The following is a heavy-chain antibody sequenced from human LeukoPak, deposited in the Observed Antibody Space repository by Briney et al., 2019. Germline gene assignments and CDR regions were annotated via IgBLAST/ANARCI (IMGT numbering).Heavy chain of an antibody. CDR2: INHSGST. CDR3: ARAVYYDSSGYWGH. V-gene: IGHV4-34*01. Sequence: PSETLSLTCAVYGGSFSGYYWSWVRQPPGKGLEGIGEINHSGSTNYNPSLKSRVTISVDTSKNHFSLKLSSVTAADTAVYYCARAVYYDSSGYWGHWGQGTLVTVSS. CDR1: GGSFSGYY. J-gene: IGHJ4*02. D-gene: IGHD3-22*01.